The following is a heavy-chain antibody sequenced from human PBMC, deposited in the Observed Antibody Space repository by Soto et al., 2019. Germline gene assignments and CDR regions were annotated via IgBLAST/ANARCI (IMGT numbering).Heavy chain of an antibody. D-gene: IGHD6-19*01. CDR3: AREGDGIAVARGNYFDY. CDR1: GYTFTSYY. V-gene: IGHV1-46*01. J-gene: IGHJ4*02. Sequence: ASVKVSCKASGYTFTSYYMHWVRQAPGQGLEWMGIINPSGGSTSYAQKFQGRVTMTRDTSTSTVYMELSSLRSEDTAVYYCAREGDGIAVARGNYFDYWGQGTLVIVSS. CDR2: INPSGGST.